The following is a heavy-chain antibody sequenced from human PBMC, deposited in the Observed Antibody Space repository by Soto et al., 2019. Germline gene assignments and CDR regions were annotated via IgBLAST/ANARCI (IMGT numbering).Heavy chain of an antibody. V-gene: IGHV1-24*01. J-gene: IGHJ6*02. D-gene: IGHD6-13*01. CDR3: ATWGAGYSSSWSRWYYYGMDV. Sequence: TSVKVSRKVCGYTLPESSMHWVRQTPGKGHERMGGFDPEDGETIYAQKFQGRVTMTEDTSTDTAYMELSSMRSEDTAVYYCATWGAGYSSSWSRWYYYGMDVWGQGTTVTVSS. CDR2: FDPEDGET. CDR1: GYTLPESS.